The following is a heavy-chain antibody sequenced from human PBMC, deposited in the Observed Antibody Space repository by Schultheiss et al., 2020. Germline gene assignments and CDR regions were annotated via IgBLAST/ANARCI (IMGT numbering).Heavy chain of an antibody. D-gene: IGHD4-17*01. CDR3: AKDRRSLGLRYGMDV. CDR2: ISGSGDST. Sequence: GESLKISCAASGFTFSSYAMTWVRQAPGKGLEWVSTISGSGDSTYYADSVKGRFTISRDTSTNTLYLQMNSLRAEDTAVYYCAKDRRSLGLRYGMDVWGQGTTVTVSS. V-gene: IGHV3-23*01. J-gene: IGHJ6*02. CDR1: GFTFSSYA.